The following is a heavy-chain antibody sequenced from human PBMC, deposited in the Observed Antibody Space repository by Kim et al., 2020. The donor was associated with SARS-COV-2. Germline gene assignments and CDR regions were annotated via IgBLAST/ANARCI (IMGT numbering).Heavy chain of an antibody. Sequence: ASVKVSCKASGYTFTSYYMHWVRQAPGQGLEWMGIINPSGGSTSYAQKFQDRVTMTRDTSTSTVYMELSSLRSEDTAVYYCARDLSLGLERGDYYYYGMDGWGQGTTVTVSS. CDR1: GYTFTSYY. V-gene: IGHV1-46*01. CDR3: ARDLSLGLERGDYYYYGMDG. D-gene: IGHD1-1*01. J-gene: IGHJ6*02. CDR2: INPSGGST.